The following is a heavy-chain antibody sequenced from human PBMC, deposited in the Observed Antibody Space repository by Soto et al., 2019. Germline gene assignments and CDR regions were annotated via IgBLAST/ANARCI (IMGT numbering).Heavy chain of an antibody. D-gene: IGHD1-1*01. Sequence: SLKVSCKASGGTFSSYAISWVRQAPGQGLEWMGGIIPIFGTANYAQKFQGRVTITADKSTSTAYMELSSLRSEDTAVYYCASGTYYYYGMDVWGQGTTVTVSS. J-gene: IGHJ6*02. CDR1: GGTFSSYA. CDR2: IIPIFGTA. V-gene: IGHV1-69*06. CDR3: ASGTYYYYGMDV.